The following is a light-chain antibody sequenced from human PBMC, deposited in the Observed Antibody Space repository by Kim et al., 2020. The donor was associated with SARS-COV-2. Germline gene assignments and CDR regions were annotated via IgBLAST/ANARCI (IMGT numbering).Light chain of an antibody. J-gene: IGKJ1*01. CDR1: QSISSW. Sequence: ASVGDRVTITCRASQSISSWLAWDQQKPGKAPKLLIYDASSLESGVPSRFSGSGSGTEFTLTISSLQPDDFATYYCQQYNSYPWTFGQGTKVDIK. CDR2: DAS. V-gene: IGKV1-5*01. CDR3: QQYNSYPWT.